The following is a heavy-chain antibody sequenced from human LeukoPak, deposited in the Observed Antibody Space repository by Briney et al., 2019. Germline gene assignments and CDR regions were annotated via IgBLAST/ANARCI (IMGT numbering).Heavy chain of an antibody. D-gene: IGHD6-13*01. V-gene: IGHV3-7*04. CDR2: IKEAGSEK. CDR3: VRGDSRDY. J-gene: IGHJ4*02. Sequence: GGSLRLSCAASGFTFSNAWMSWVRQAPGKGLEFMANIKEAGSEKYYVDSVKGRFTISRDNDKNSLYLQMGSLRAEDTAVYYCVRGDSRDYWGQGTLVTVSS. CDR1: GFTFSNAW.